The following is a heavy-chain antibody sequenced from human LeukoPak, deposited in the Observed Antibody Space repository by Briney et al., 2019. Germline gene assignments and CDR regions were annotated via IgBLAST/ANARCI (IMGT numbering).Heavy chain of an antibody. Sequence: GGSLRLSCAASGFTVSSNYMSWVRQAPGKGLEWVSVIYSGGSTYYAGSVKGRFTISRDNSKNTLYLQMNSLRAEDTAVYYCASSHYYDSSGHIDYWGQGTLVTVSS. CDR1: GFTVSSNY. CDR3: ASSHYYDSSGHIDY. D-gene: IGHD3-22*01. CDR2: IYSGGST. V-gene: IGHV3-53*01. J-gene: IGHJ4*02.